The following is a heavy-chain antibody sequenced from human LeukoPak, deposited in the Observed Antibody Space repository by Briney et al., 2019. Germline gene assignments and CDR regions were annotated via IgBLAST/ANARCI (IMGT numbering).Heavy chain of an antibody. CDR1: GGSISSYY. CDR2: IFSSESSNT. V-gene: IGHV4-59*08. D-gene: IGHD5-24*01. Sequence: NPSETLSLTCTVSGGSISSYYWSWIRQPPGKRLEWIGYIFSSESSNTNYNPSLNGRVTISVDTSKNQFSLTLNSVTAADTAVYYCARAGDGYYYYYYMDVWGKGTTVTVSS. CDR3: ARAGDGYYYYYYMDV. J-gene: IGHJ6*03.